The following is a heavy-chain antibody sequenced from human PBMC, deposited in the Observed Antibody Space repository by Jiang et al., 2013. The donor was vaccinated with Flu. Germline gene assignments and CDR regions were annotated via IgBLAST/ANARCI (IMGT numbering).Heavy chain of an antibody. CDR2: TSYDGNEK. D-gene: IGHD6-25*01. CDR1: FTFSSYG. V-gene: IGHV3-30*18. CDR3: AKEGYSSARSGSYFDY. J-gene: IGHJ4*02. Sequence: FTFSSYGMHWVRQAPGKGLDWVAITSYDGNEKYYADSVKGRFTVSRDNSKNTLFLQMNSLRPEDTAVYYCAKEGYSSARSGSYFDYWGQGVLITVSS.